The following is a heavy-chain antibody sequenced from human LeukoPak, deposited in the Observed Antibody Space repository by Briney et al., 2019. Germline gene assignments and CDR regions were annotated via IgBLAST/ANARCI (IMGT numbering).Heavy chain of an antibody. CDR1: GFTFSNAW. CDR3: TTGYCSRTSCYYFDY. Sequence: GGSLRLSCAASGFTFSNAWMSWVRQAPGKGLEGVGRIKSKTDGGTTDYAAPVKGRFTISRDDSKNTLYLQMNSLKTEDAAVYYCTTGYCSRTSCYYFDYWGQGTLVTVSS. V-gene: IGHV3-15*01. D-gene: IGHD2-2*01. CDR2: IKSKTDGGTT. J-gene: IGHJ4*02.